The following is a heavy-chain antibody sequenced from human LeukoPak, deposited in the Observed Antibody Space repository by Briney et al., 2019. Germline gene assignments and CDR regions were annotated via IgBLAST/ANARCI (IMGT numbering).Heavy chain of an antibody. CDR3: ARSIGLTGGGVDV. J-gene: IGHJ6*02. Sequence: PGGSLRLSCAASGFTFSDYNMNWVRQAPGKGLEWVSYITDSGYTIHYADSVKGRFTISRDNAKNSLYLQMNSLRAEDTAVYYCARSIGLTGGGVDVWGQGTTVTVSS. CDR1: GFTFSDYN. V-gene: IGHV3-11*01. D-gene: IGHD3-9*01. CDR2: ITDSGYTI.